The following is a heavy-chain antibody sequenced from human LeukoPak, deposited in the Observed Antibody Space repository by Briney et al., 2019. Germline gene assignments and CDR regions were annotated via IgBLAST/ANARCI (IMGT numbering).Heavy chain of an antibody. CDR1: GYTLTELS. D-gene: IGHD1-26*01. CDR2: FDPEDGET. J-gene: IGHJ3*02. CDR3: ALSGSYSGFVYAFDI. V-gene: IGHV1-24*01. Sequence: ASVKVSCKVSGYTLTELSMHWVRQAPGKGLEWMGGFDPEDGETIYAQKFQGRVTMTGDTSTDTAYMELSSLRSEDTAVYYCALSGSYSGFVYAFDIWGQGTMVTVSS.